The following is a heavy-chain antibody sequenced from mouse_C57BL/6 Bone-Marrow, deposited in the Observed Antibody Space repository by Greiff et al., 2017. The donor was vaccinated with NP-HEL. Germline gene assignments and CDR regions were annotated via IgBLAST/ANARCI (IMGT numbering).Heavy chain of an antibody. J-gene: IGHJ2*01. V-gene: IGHV5-17*01. CDR1: GFTFSDYG. CDR3: ARLHFDY. Sequence: EVKLMESGGGLVKPGGSLKLSCAASGFTFSDYGMHWVRQAPEKGLEWVAYISSGSSTIYYADTVKGRFTISRDNAKNTLFLQMTSLSSEDTAMYYCARLHFDYWGQGTTLTVSS. CDR2: ISSGSSTI.